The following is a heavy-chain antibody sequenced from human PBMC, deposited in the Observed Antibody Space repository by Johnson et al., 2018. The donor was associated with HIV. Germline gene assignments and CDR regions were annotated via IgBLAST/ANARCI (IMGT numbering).Heavy chain of an antibody. Sequence: QVQLVESGGVVVQPGGSLRLSCAASGFTFDDYAMHWVRQAPGKGLEWVAVIWYDGNNKYYGDSVKGRFTISRDNSKNTLYLQMNSLRVEDTAVYYCAKSPGKDHGGNSGAFDIWGQGTMVTVS. V-gene: IGHV3-33*06. CDR2: IWYDGNNK. CDR3: AKSPGKDHGGNSGAFDI. J-gene: IGHJ3*02. CDR1: GFTFDDYA. D-gene: IGHD4-23*01.